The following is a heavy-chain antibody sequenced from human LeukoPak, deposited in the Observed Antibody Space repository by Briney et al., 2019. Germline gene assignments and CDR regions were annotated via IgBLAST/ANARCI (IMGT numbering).Heavy chain of an antibody. CDR2: ISSSSSYI. D-gene: IGHD2-8*02. J-gene: IGHJ4*02. V-gene: IGHV3-21*01. CDR3: ARSGLSYFDY. CDR1: GFTFSSYS. Sequence: AGGSLRLSCAASGFTFSSYSMNWVRQAPGKGLEWVSSISSSSSYIYYADSVKGRFTISRDNAKNSLYLQMNSLRAEDTAVYYCARSGLSYFDYWGQGTLVTVSS.